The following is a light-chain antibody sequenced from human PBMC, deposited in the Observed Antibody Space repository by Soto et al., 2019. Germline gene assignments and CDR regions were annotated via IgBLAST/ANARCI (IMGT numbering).Light chain of an antibody. V-gene: IGKV1-39*01. CDR2: GAS. Sequence: DIQLTQSTSSLSASVGDRVTVTCRASQTINTYLNWYQQTPGKAPKLLIFGASSLQSGVSSRFSGSGSGTDFALTISSLQPEDFATYYCQQSYTTPWTLGQGTKVDIK. CDR1: QTINTY. CDR3: QQSYTTPWT. J-gene: IGKJ1*01.